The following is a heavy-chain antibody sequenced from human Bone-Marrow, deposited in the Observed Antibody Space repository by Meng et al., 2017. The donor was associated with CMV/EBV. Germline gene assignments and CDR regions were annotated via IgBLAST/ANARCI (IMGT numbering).Heavy chain of an antibody. V-gene: IGHV3-66*02. CDR3: ARVGRFLAGFDA. CDR2: IYRGGST. D-gene: IGHD3-3*01. Sequence: GESLKISCAASGFTVSSNYMSWGRQAPGKGMEWVTVIYRGGSTYYADYVKGRLTISRDNCKNTLYHQMNSLSAEDTAGYYCARVGRFLAGFDAWGQGTLVTVSS. CDR1: GFTVSSNY. J-gene: IGHJ5*02.